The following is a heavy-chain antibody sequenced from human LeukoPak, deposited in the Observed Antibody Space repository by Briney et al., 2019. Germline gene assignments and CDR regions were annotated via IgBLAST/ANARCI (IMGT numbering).Heavy chain of an antibody. CDR3: ARFLGDNNWAQRRHFDS. J-gene: IGHJ5*01. D-gene: IGHD1-20*01. CDR1: GYTFSDYW. Sequence: GESLKISCKASGYTFSDYWIGWVRQMPGKGPVCLGIIYPDDSDTRYSPSFQGQVTIPADKSISTAYLQWTSLKASDTAMYYCARFLGDNNWAQRRHFDSWGQGTLVTVSS. CDR2: IYPDDSDT. V-gene: IGHV5-51*01.